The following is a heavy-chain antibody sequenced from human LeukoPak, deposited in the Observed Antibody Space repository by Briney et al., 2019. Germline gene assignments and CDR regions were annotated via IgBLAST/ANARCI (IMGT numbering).Heavy chain of an antibody. CDR3: PRVVGYCSGGSCYSDY. Sequence: GGSLRLSCAASGFTFSSYSMNWVRQAPGKGLEWVSSISSSSSYIYYADSLKGRFTISRDNARNSLYLQMSSLRAEDTAVYYCPRVVGYCSGGSCYSDYWGHGSLVTVSS. CDR2: ISSSSSYI. D-gene: IGHD2-15*01. V-gene: IGHV3-21*01. J-gene: IGHJ4*01. CDR1: GFTFSSYS.